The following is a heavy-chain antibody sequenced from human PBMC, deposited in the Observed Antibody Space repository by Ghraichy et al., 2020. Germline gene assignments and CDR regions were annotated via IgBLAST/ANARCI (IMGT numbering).Heavy chain of an antibody. CDR1: GGSFSGYY. J-gene: IGHJ6*02. CDR3: ASDSGYYSFGMDV. D-gene: IGHD3-22*01. Sequence: SQTLSLTCAVYGGSFSGYYWSWIRQPPGKGLEWIGEINHSGSTNYNPSLKSRVTISVDTSKNQFSLKLSSVTAADTAVYYCASDSGYYSFGMDVWGQGTTVTVFS. CDR2: INHSGST. V-gene: IGHV4-34*01.